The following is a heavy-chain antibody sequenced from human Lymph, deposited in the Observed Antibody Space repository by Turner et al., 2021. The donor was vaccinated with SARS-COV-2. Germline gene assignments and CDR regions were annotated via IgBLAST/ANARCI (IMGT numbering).Heavy chain of an antibody. CDR2: ISGDGGST. CDR3: AKEGLSGRRLQFVPYFAY. Sequence: EVQLVESGGGVVQPGGSLRLSCAASGFTFDDYAIHLVRQAPGKGLEWVSLISGDGGSTYYADSVKGRFTISRDDSKNSLYLQINSLRTEDTALYYCAKEGLSGRRLQFVPYFAYWGQGTLVSVSS. D-gene: IGHD5-12*01. J-gene: IGHJ4*02. V-gene: IGHV3-43*02. CDR1: GFTFDDYA.